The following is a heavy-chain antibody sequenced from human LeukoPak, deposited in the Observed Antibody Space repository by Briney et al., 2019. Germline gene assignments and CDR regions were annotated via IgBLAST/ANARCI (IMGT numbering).Heavy chain of an antibody. CDR2: IIPIFGTA. Sequence: SVKVSCKASGGTFSSYAISWVRQAPGQGLEWMGGIIPIFGTANYAQKFQGRVTITADKSTSTAYMELSSLRSEDTAVYYCAMGVTTLDYYYYYMDVWGKGTTVTVSS. CDR1: GGTFSSYA. D-gene: IGHD1/OR15-1a*01. V-gene: IGHV1-69*06. CDR3: AMGVTTLDYYYYYMDV. J-gene: IGHJ6*03.